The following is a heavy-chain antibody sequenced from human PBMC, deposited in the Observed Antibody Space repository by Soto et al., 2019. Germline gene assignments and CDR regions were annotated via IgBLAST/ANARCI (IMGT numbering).Heavy chain of an antibody. J-gene: IGHJ6*02. CDR1: GGTFSSHA. Sequence: SVKVSCKASGGTFSSHAISWVRQAPGQGXEWMGGIIPIFGTANYAQKFQGRVTITADESTSTAYMELSSLRSEDTAVYYCAHGGGQERYGDYVVYYYGMDVWGQGTTVTVSS. V-gene: IGHV1-69*13. CDR2: IIPIFGTA. D-gene: IGHD4-17*01. CDR3: AHGGGQERYGDYVVYYYGMDV.